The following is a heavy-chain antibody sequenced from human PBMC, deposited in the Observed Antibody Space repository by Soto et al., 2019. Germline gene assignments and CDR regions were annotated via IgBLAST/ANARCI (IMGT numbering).Heavy chain of an antibody. CDR3: ARLGGFYQAFDS. CDR1: GGSISSGVYS. CDR2: IYFGGTT. J-gene: IGHJ4*02. Sequence: SETLSLTCAVSGGSISSGVYSWAWIRRPPGKGLEWLGYIYFGGTTTYNPSLKSRLTMSLDTSKNQFSLKLTSVAAADTAFYYCARLGGFYQAFDSWGQGALVTVSS. V-gene: IGHV4-61*05. D-gene: IGHD3-22*01.